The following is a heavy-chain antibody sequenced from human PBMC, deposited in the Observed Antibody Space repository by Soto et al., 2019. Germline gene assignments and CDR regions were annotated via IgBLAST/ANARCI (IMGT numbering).Heavy chain of an antibody. D-gene: IGHD3-22*01. CDR1: GGSISSGGYY. V-gene: IGHV4-31*03. Sequence: SETLSLTCTVSGGSISSGGYYWSWIRQHPGKGLKWIGYIYYSGSTYYNPSLKSRVTISVDTSKNQFSLKLSSVTAADTAVYYCARERYYYDSSGYYDYWGQGTLVTVSS. CDR3: ARERYYYDSSGYYDY. CDR2: IYYSGST. J-gene: IGHJ4*02.